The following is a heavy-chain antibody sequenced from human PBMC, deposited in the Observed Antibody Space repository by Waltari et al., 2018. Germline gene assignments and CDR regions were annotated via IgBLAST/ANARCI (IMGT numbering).Heavy chain of an antibody. CDR1: GVSISSETW. CDR3: ARIPFHYYALDV. Sequence: QVQLQESGPGLVKPSGTLSLPCAVSGVSISSETWWSWVRQPPGKGLEWIGEIFHSGSTNYNPSLKSRVTISVDKSKNQLSLKLSSVTAADTAAYYCARIPFHYYALDVWGQGTTVTVSS. CDR2: IFHSGST. V-gene: IGHV4-4*02. D-gene: IGHD2-21*01. J-gene: IGHJ6*02.